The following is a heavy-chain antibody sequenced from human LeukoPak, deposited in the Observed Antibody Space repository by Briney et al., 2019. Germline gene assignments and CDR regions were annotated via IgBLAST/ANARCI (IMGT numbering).Heavy chain of an antibody. CDR3: AKNYADSRPFYDS. Sequence: LGGSLRLSCAASGFTFSRYAMAWVRQTPEEGLEWVSAIRGGGVYAYYTGSVRGRFTSSRDNSKNTLVLQMNSLRGEDTAIYFCAKNYADSRPFYDSWGQGILVIVSS. V-gene: IGHV3-23*01. CDR2: IRGGGVYA. J-gene: IGHJ4*02. CDR1: GFTFSRYA. D-gene: IGHD4-17*01.